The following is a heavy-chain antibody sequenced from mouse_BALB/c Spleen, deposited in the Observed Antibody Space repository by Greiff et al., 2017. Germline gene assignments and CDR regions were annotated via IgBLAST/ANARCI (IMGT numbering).Heavy chain of an antibody. Sequence: QVQLQQSGAELAKPGASVKMSCKASGYTFTSYTMHWVKQRPGQGLEWIGYINPSSGYTNYNQKFKDKATLTADKSSSTAYMQLSSLTSEDSAVYYCATGTYWYFDVWGAGTTVTVSS. J-gene: IGHJ1*01. CDR1: GYTFTSYT. CDR2: INPSSGYT. V-gene: IGHV1-4*01. D-gene: IGHD4-1*01. CDR3: ATGTYWYFDV.